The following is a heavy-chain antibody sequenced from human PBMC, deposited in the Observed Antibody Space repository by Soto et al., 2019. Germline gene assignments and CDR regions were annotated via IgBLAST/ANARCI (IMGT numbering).Heavy chain of an antibody. D-gene: IGHD1-26*01. CDR3: TRATIVGAYYYGMDV. CDR2: TYYRSKWYN. CDR1: GDSVSSNSAA. V-gene: IGHV6-1*01. Sequence: PSQTLSLTCALSGDSVSSNSAAWNWIRQSPSRSLEWLGRTYYRSKWYNDYAESVKSRITINPDTSKNQFSLHLNSVTPEDTAVYYCTRATIVGAYYYGMDVWGQGTTVTVSS. J-gene: IGHJ6*02.